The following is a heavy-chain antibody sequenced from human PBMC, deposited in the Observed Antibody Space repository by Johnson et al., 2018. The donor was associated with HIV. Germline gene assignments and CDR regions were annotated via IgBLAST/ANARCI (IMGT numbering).Heavy chain of an antibody. CDR3: ARDRSLWFRELWPRDAFDM. CDR1: GFTFSDYY. V-gene: IGHV3-11*04. CDR2: ISSSGSTI. D-gene: IGHD3-10*01. J-gene: IGHJ3*02. Sequence: VQLVESGGGLVKPGGSLRLSCAASGFTFSDYYMSWIRQAPGKGLEWVSYISSSGSTIYYADSVKGRFTISRDNSKNTLYLQMNSLRVADTAVYYCARDRSLWFRELWPRDAFDMWGQGTKITVSS.